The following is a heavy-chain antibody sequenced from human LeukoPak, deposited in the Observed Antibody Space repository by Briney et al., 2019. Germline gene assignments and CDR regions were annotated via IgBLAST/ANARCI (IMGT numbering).Heavy chain of an antibody. J-gene: IGHJ4*02. V-gene: IGHV4-4*07. D-gene: IGHD4-23*01. Sequence: PSETLCLTCSVSGGSISCYQWTGIRQPAGKGLEWIGRMYASGSTNYNPSLKSRVTMSADTSKYQCPLKLSSVTAADTAVYYCARDSGGKKGRLLDSWGQGKPVTVTS. CDR3: ARDSGGKKGRLLDS. CDR2: MYASGST. CDR1: GGSISCYQ.